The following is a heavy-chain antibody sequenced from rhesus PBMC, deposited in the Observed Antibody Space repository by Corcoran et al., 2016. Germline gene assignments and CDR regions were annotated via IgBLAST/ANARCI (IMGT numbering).Heavy chain of an antibody. V-gene: IGHV1-156*01. Sequence: EVQLVQSGAEVKKPGASVTVSCTVSGYTFTEFSMHWVRQAPGKGLEWMGGVDPEYGKRIDAEKFQGRVTMTEDTSTDTAYMELSSLRSEDTAVYYCAGNSGSLYYFDYWGQGVLVTVSS. CDR1: GYTFTEFS. D-gene: IGHD6-25*01. CDR2: VDPEYGKR. J-gene: IGHJ4*01. CDR3: AGNSGSLYYFDY.